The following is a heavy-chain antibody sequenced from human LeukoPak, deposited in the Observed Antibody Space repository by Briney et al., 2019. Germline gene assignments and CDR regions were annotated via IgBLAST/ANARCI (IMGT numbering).Heavy chain of an antibody. CDR1: GYTFTSYD. D-gene: IGHD1-14*01. V-gene: IGHV1-69*05. CDR2: IIPIFGTA. CDR3: ARDPTGFLGTWFDP. Sequence: ASVKVSCKASGYTFTSYDISWVRQAPGQGLEWMGRIIPIFGTANYAQKFQGRVTITTDESTSTAYMELSSLRSEDTAVYYCARDPTGFLGTWFDPWGQGTLVTVSS. J-gene: IGHJ5*02.